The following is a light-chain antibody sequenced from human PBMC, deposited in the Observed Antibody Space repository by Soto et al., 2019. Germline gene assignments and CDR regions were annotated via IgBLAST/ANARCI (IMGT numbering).Light chain of an antibody. J-gene: IGLJ1*01. CDR1: SSDVGGYNY. CDR2: DVS. Sequence: QSALTQPASVSGSPGQSITISCTGTSSDVGGYNYVSWYQQHPGKVPKLMIYDVSNRPSGVSNRSSGSKSGNTASLTISGLQAEDEADYYCSSYTSSSTYVFGIGTKLTVL. CDR3: SSYTSSSTYV. V-gene: IGLV2-14*03.